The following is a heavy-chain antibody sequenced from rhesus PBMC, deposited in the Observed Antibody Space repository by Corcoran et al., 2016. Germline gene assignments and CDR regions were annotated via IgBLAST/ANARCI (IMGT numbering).Heavy chain of an antibody. J-gene: IGHJ4*01. CDR2: ISGSGGIT. CDR1: GGSISSNY. Sequence: QVQLQESGPGLVKPSETLSLTCAVSGGSISSNYWSWIRQPPGKGLEWIGRISGSGGITDYNPPLKRRVTISTDTSKIQFSLKLSSVPAADTAVYYCARDTYSSGWYPYVDYWGQGVLVTVSS. D-gene: IGHD6-31*01. V-gene: IGHV4-173*01. CDR3: ARDTYSSGWYPYVDY.